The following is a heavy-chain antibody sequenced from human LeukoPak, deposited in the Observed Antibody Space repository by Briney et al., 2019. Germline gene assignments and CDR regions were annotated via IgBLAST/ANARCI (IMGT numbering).Heavy chain of an antibody. V-gene: IGHV3-7*05. J-gene: IGHJ4*02. Sequence: GGSLRLSCEPSGFTFGSYWMSWVRQGPGKGLEWVATINPAGSDKYYVDSVKGRFTLSRDNAKSSLYLQMNSLRAEDTAVYYCGRYFCDSGSCYSPRFDYWGQGALVTVSS. D-gene: IGHD2-15*01. CDR2: INPAGSDK. CDR3: GRYFCDSGSCYSPRFDY. CDR1: GFTFGSYW.